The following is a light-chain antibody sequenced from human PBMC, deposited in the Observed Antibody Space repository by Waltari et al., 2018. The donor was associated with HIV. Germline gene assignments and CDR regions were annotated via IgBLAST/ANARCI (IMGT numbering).Light chain of an antibody. V-gene: IGLV3-19*01. CDR1: SLRSYY. J-gene: IGLJ2*01. CDR2: GKN. CDR3: NSRDSSGNHVV. Sequence: SSELTQDPAVSVALGQTVRITCQGDSLRSYYASWYQQKPGQAPVLVIYGKNNRPSGIPDRFSGSSSGNTASLTITGAQADDEADYYCNSRDSSGNHVVLGGGTKLTVL.